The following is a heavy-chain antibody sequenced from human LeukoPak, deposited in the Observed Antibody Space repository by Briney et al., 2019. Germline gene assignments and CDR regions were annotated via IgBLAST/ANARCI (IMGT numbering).Heavy chain of an antibody. D-gene: IGHD6-19*01. J-gene: IGHJ4*02. V-gene: IGHV4-59*01. Sequence: SETLSLTCTVSGGSISSYYWSWIRQPPGKGLEWIGYIYYSGSTNHNPSLKSRVTISVDTSKNQFSLKLSSVTAADTAVYYCARVNSSGWYLGVVQSYYFDYWGQGTLVTVSS. CDR2: IYYSGST. CDR1: GGSISSYY. CDR3: ARVNSSGWYLGVVQSYYFDY.